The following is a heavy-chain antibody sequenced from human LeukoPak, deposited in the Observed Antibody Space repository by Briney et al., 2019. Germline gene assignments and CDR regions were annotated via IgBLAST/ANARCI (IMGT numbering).Heavy chain of an antibody. Sequence: ASVKVSCKASGYTFTCYYMHWVRQAPGQGIEWMGWINPNSGGTNYAQTFQGRVTMTRDTSISTAYMELSRLRSDDAAVYYCARARIVVVTAILGYWGQGTLVTVSS. CDR3: ARARIVVVTAILGY. D-gene: IGHD2-21*02. CDR2: INPNSGGT. J-gene: IGHJ4*02. CDR1: GYTFTCYY. V-gene: IGHV1-2*02.